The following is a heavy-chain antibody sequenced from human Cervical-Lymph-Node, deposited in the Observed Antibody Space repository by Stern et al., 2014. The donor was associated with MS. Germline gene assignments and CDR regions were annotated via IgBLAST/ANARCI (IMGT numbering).Heavy chain of an antibody. CDR3: AREGVPPY. CDR1: GFTFSSFS. Sequence: VQLEESGGGVVQPGRSLRLSCAASGFTFSSFSMHWVRPAPGKGLEWVAVISYDVNNKYFADSVQGRFTISRDNSKNTVYLQMNSLRPEDTAVYYCAREGVPPYWGQGTLVTVSS. CDR2: ISYDVNNK. D-gene: IGHD2-2*01. V-gene: IGHV3-30*04. J-gene: IGHJ4*02.